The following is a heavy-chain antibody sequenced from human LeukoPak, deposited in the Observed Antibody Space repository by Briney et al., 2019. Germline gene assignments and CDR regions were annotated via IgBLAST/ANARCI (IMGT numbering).Heavy chain of an antibody. CDR2: ISGSGGST. Sequence: PGGSLRLSCAASGFTFSCYAMSWVRQAPGEGLEWVSAISGSGGSTYYADSVKGRFTISRDNSKNTLYLQMNSLGAEDTAVYYCAKTKGPWEIEGMVDYWGQGTLVTVSS. D-gene: IGHD1-26*01. CDR3: AKTKGPWEIEGMVDY. J-gene: IGHJ4*02. V-gene: IGHV3-23*01. CDR1: GFTFSCYA.